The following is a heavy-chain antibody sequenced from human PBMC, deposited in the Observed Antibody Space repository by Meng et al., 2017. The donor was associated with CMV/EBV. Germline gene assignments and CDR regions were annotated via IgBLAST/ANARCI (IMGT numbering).Heavy chain of an antibody. Sequence: SGFPFDVYGLSWVRQAPGKGLEWVSGINWNGGSTGYADSVKGRFTISRDNAKNSLYLQMNSLRAEDTALYYCARPHGFYYDSSGHYYWGQGTLVTVSS. CDR3: ARPHGFYYDSSGHYY. D-gene: IGHD3-22*01. V-gene: IGHV3-20*03. CDR1: GFPFDVYG. J-gene: IGHJ4*02. CDR2: INWNGGST.